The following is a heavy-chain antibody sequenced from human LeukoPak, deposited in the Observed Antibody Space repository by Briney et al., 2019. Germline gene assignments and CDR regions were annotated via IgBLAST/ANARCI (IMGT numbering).Heavy chain of an antibody. D-gene: IGHD4-17*01. V-gene: IGHV1-2*02. CDR2: INPNSGGT. J-gene: IGHJ4*02. CDR1: GYTFTGYY. CDR3: ARDSYGDYELDY. Sequence: ASVKVSCKASGYTFTGYYMHWVRQAPRQGLEWMGWINPNSGGTNYAQKFQGRVTMTRDTSISTAYMELSRLRSDDTAVYYCARDSYGDYELDYWGQGTLVTVSS.